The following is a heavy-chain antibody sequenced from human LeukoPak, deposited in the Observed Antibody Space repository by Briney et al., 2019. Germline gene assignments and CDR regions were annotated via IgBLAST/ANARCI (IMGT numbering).Heavy chain of an antibody. V-gene: IGHV3-21*01. CDR3: ARDDYVGSSYSY. CDR2: IFADGRDV. Sequence: GGSLRLSCAASGFSFRSYAMTWIRQAPEKGLEWVSSIFADGRDVQYADSAKGRFTVSRDNAKNSLYLQMNSLRAEDTAVYYCARDDYVGSSYSYWGQGTLVTVSS. J-gene: IGHJ4*02. CDR1: GFSFRSYA. D-gene: IGHD3-16*01.